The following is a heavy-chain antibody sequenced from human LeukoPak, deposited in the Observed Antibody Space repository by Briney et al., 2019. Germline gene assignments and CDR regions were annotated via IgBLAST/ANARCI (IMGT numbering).Heavy chain of an antibody. V-gene: IGHV3-7*01. CDR1: GFTFSNYW. CDR3: ERLSSDAGTHYTCYEY. J-gene: IGHJ4*02. CDR2: IKEDGSAK. D-gene: IGHD3-10*01. Sequence: GGSLRLSCAASGFTFSNYWMSWVRQAPGKGLEWVANIKEDGSAKYYVDSVKGRFTISRDNAKNSVYLQMNSLRADDTAVYYCERLSSDAGTHYTCYEYWGQGTLVTVSS.